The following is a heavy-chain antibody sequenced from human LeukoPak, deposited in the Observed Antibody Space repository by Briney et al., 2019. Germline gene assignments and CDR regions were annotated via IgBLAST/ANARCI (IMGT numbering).Heavy chain of an antibody. CDR1: GFTFNSYA. Sequence: GRSLRLSCAASGFTFNSYAMHWVRQAPGKGLEWVAVISYDGSNKYYADSVKGRFTISRDNSKNTLYLQMNSLRAEDTAVYYCARGFAGTTFSIEYWGQGTLVTVSS. CDR2: ISYDGSNK. J-gene: IGHJ4*02. D-gene: IGHD1-1*01. V-gene: IGHV3-30*04. CDR3: ARGFAGTTFSIEY.